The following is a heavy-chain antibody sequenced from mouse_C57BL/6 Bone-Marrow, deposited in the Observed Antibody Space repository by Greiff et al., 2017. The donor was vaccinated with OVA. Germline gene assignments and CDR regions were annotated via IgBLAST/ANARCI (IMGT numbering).Heavy chain of an antibody. CDR2: IHPNSGST. CDR1: GYTFTSYW. Sequence: QVQLQQSGAELVKPGASVKLSCKASGYTFTSYWMHWVKQRPGQGLEWIGMIHPNSGSTNYNEKFKSKATLTVDKSSSTAYMQLSSLTSEDSAVYYCARELLDGFAYWGQGTLVTVSA. J-gene: IGHJ3*01. CDR3: ARELLDGFAY. D-gene: IGHD1-1*01. V-gene: IGHV1-64*01.